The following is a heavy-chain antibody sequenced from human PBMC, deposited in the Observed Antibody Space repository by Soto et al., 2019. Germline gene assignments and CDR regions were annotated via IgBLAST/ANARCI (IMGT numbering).Heavy chain of an antibody. Sequence: QLQLQESGPGLVKPSETLSLTCTVSGGSISSSSYYWGWIRQPPGKGLEWIGSIYYSGSTYYNPSLKSRVTISVDTSKNQFSLKLSSVTAADTAVYYCARSRDWLLAHFDYWGQGTLVTVSS. CDR2: IYYSGST. D-gene: IGHD3-9*01. CDR1: GGSISSSSYY. CDR3: ARSRDWLLAHFDY. J-gene: IGHJ4*02. V-gene: IGHV4-39*01.